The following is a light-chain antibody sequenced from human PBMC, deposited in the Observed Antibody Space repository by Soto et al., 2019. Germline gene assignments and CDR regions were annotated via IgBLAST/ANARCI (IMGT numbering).Light chain of an antibody. CDR1: QSVNNN. CDR3: LQYNNWPLLT. Sequence: EIIVTQSPATLSVSPGERATLSCRASQSVNNNLAWYQQKPGQAPRLLIYGASTRATGIPARFGGSGYGTEFTLTISSLQSEDFAIYYCLQYNNWPLLTCGGGTKVEIK. CDR2: GAS. V-gene: IGKV3-15*01. J-gene: IGKJ4*01.